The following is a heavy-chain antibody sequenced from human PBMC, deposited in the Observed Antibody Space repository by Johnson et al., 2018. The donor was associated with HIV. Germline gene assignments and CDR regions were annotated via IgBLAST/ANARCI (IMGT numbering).Heavy chain of an antibody. CDR2: ISYDGTNK. CDR3: ARPLDWKDLSDALDI. CDR1: GFTFSSYA. D-gene: IGHD1-1*01. J-gene: IGHJ3*02. Sequence: QVQLVESGGGVVQPGRSLRLSCAASGFTFSSYAMHWVSQAPGEGLEWVAVISYDGTNKYYADSVKGRFTISRDNSKNTVYLQMNSLRADDTAMYYCARPLDWKDLSDALDIWGQGTMVSVSS. V-gene: IGHV3-30-3*01.